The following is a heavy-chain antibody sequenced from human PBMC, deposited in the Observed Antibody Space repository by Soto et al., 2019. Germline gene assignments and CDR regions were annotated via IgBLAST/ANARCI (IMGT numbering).Heavy chain of an antibody. CDR2: MSYSGST. J-gene: IGHJ4*02. D-gene: IGHD6-13*01. CDR3: ARNEAGTMFEY. CDR1: GGSISSSFYY. Sequence: QLQLQESGPGLVRSSETLSLTCTVSGGSISSSFYYWGWIRQPPGKGLEWIGRMSYSGSTHYNPSLKSRATISGDTSKHQFSLKLSSVTAADTGVYYCARNEAGTMFEYWGQGSLVTVSS. V-gene: IGHV4-39*01.